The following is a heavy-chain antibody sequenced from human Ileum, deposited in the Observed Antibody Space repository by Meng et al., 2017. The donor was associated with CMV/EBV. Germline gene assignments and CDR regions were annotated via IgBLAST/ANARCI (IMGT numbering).Heavy chain of an antibody. CDR3: ARGPHYYDSSVYYLDY. J-gene: IGHJ4*02. D-gene: IGHD3-22*01. CDR2: IHNSGST. V-gene: IGHV4-31*02. Sequence: SISSGNYYWRWIRQHPGKDLEWIGYIHNSGSTYYRLSLKSRVTMSVDTSKNQFSLRLSFVTAADTAVYYCARGPHYYDSSVYYLDYWGQGALVTVSS. CDR1: SISSGNYY.